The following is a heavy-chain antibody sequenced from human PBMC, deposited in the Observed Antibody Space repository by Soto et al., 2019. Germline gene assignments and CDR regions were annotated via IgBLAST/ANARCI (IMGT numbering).Heavy chain of an antibody. V-gene: IGHV2-5*02. CDR2: IYWDDDK. J-gene: IGHJ4*02. CDR3: AHIVVAGLGYYFDY. CDR1: GFSLSSTRMA. D-gene: IGHD6-19*01. Sequence: QITLKESGPTLVKPTQTLTLTCTFSGFSLSSTRMAVGWIRQPPGKALEWLALIYWDDDKRYSPFLKSRLTMTKDPSKNQVVLTMSNMAPVDTARYYCAHIVVAGLGYYFDYWGQGTLVTVSS.